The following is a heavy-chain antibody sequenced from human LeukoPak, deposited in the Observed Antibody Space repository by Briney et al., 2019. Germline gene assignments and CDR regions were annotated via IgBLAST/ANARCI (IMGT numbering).Heavy chain of an antibody. CDR3: ARNPATLIAAAGRI. D-gene: IGHD6-13*01. CDR2: ISYDGSNK. J-gene: IGHJ1*01. CDR1: GFTFSSYA. Sequence: GSLRLSCAASGFTFSSYAMHWVRQAPGKGLEWVAVISYDGSNKYYADSVKGRFTISRDNSKNTLYLQMNSLRAEDTAVYYCARNPATLIAAAGRIWGQGTLVTVSS. V-gene: IGHV3-30-3*01.